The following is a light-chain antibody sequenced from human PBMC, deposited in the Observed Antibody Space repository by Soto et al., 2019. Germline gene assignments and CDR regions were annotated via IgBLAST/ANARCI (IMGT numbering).Light chain of an antibody. CDR2: DNN. V-gene: IGLV1-51*01. Sequence: QSVLTQPPSVSAAPGQKVTISCSGSSSNIGNNYVSWYQQLPGTAPKLLIFDNNKRPSGIPDRFSGSKSGTSATLGIAGLQTGDAADYYCATWDSSLSAWLFGGGTQLTVL. CDR3: ATWDSSLSAWL. J-gene: IGLJ3*02. CDR1: SSNIGNNY.